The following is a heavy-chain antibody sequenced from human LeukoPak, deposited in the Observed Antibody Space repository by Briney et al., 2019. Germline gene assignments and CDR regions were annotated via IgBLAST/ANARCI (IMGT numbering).Heavy chain of an antibody. CDR1: EFTFSSYA. CDR2: ISYDGSNK. J-gene: IGHJ6*02. V-gene: IGHV3-30*04. D-gene: IGHD3-3*01. CDR3: ARGPIRFLEWLLSLLDV. Sequence: GRSLRLSCAASEFTFSSYAMHWVRQAPGKGLEWVAVISYDGSNKYYADSVKGRFTISRDNSKNTLYLQMNSLRAEDTAVYYCARGPIRFLEWLLSLLDVWGQGTTVTVSS.